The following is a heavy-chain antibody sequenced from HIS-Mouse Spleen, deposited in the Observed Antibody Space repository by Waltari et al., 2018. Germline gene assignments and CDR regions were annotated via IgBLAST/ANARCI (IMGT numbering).Heavy chain of an antibody. J-gene: IGHJ4*02. CDR2: ISYDGSNK. V-gene: IGHV3-30*18. CDR1: GFTFSSYG. CDR3: AKDKHHAFDY. Sequence: QVQLVESGGGVVQPGRSLRLSCAASGFTFSSYGMHWVRQAPGKGLEWVAVISYDGSNKSYADSVKGRFTISRDNSKNTLYLQMNILRAEDTAVYYCAKDKHHAFDYWGQGTLVTVSS.